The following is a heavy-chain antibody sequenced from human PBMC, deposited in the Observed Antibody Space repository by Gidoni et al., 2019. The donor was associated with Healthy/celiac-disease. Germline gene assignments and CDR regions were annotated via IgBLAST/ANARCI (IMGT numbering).Heavy chain of an antibody. J-gene: IGHJ4*02. V-gene: IGHV4-34*01. D-gene: IGHD6-19*01. Sequence: QVQLQQWGAGLLKPSETLSLTCAVYGGSFSGYYWSWIRQPPGKGLEWIGEINHSGSTNYNPSLKSRVTISVDTSKNQFSLKLSSVTAADTAVYYCARKGIAVARQGFDYWGQGTLVTVSS. CDR3: ARKGIAVARQGFDY. CDR2: INHSGST. CDR1: GGSFSGYY.